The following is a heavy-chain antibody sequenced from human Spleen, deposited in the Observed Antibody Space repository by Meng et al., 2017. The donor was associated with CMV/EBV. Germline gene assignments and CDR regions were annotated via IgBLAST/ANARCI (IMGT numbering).Heavy chain of an antibody. J-gene: IGHJ4*02. CDR2: IKHDRST. D-gene: IGHD1-26*01. CDR3: ARGRRYSGSYYGE. CDR1: CNDYY. Sequence: CNDYYMHWGRQAPRQGLEWIGEIKHDRSTNYDPSLKSRVTISIDTSKNQFSLKLSSVTAADTAVYYCARGRRYSGSYYGEWGQGTLVTVSS. V-gene: IGHV4-34*01.